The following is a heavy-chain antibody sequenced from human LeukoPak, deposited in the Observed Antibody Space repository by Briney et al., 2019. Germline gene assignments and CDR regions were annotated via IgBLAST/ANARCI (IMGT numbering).Heavy chain of an antibody. J-gene: IGHJ5*02. CDR1: GYIFTSYW. CDR3: ARHDGRDLGYLDP. V-gene: IGHV5-10-1*01. Sequence: GESLKISCQGSGYIFTSYWISWVRQMPGKGLEWMGRIDPSDSYTNYSPSFQGHVTISADKSISTAYLQWSSLKASDTAMYYCARHDGRDLGYLDPWGQGTLVTVSS. CDR2: IDPSDSYT. D-gene: IGHD3-16*02.